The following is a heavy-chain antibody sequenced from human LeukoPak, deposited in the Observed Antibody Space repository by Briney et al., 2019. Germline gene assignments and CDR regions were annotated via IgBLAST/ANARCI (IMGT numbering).Heavy chain of an antibody. Sequence: KPSETLSLTCTVSGGSISSSSYYWGWIRQPPGKGLEWIGSIYYSGSTYYNPSLKSRVTISVDTSKNQFSLKLSSVTAADTAVYYCARMNANTRLYYMDVWGKGTTVTISS. CDR3: ARMNANTRLYYMDV. V-gene: IGHV4-39*01. J-gene: IGHJ6*03. CDR2: IYYSGST. CDR1: GGSISSSSYY. D-gene: IGHD2-2*01.